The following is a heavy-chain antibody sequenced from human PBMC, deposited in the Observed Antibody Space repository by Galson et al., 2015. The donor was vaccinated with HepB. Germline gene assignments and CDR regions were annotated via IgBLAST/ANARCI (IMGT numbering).Heavy chain of an antibody. J-gene: IGHJ3*02. CDR2: MSPRGGTT. Sequence: SVKVSCKASGYTFITYYMHWVRQVPGQGLEWMGIMSPRGGTTVYAQRFQGRVTMTRDTSTATVYMELSSLGSEDTAIYYCARGLVVEASAGVGESFDIWGQGTMVAVSS. V-gene: IGHV1-46*03. CDR1: GYTFITYY. CDR3: ARGLVVEASAGVGESFDI. D-gene: IGHD6-13*01.